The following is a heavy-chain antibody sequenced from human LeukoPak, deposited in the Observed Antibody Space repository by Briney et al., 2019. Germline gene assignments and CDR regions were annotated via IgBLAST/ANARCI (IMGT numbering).Heavy chain of an antibody. CDR3: ARAGVTAMDYFDY. D-gene: IGHD2-21*02. J-gene: IGHJ4*02. CDR2: IYPGDSET. Sequence: GESLKISCKGSGYSFTSYWIGWVRQMPGKGLEWMGIIYPGDSETRYSPSFQGQVTISADKSISTAYLQWSSLKASDTAMYYCARAGVTAMDYFDYWGQGTLVTVSS. V-gene: IGHV5-51*01. CDR1: GYSFTSYW.